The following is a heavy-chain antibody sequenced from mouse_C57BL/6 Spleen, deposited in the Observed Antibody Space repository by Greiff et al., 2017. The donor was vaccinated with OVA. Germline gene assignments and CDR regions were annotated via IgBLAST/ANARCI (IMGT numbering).Heavy chain of an antibody. CDR2: INYDGSST. CDR3: ARGAYYSNSAWFAY. Sequence: EVKLMESEGGLVQPGSSMKLSCTASGFTFSDYYMAWVRQVPEKGLEWVANINYDGSSTYYLDSLKSRFIISRDNAKNILYLQMSSLKSEDTATYYCARGAYYSNSAWFAYWGQGTLVTVSA. CDR1: GFTFSDYY. V-gene: IGHV5-16*01. D-gene: IGHD2-5*01. J-gene: IGHJ3*01.